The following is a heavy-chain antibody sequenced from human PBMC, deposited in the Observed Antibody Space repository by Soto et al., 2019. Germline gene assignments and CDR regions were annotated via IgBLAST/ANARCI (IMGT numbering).Heavy chain of an antibody. CDR2: ISHSGSGT. V-gene: IGHV4-34*01. Sequence: QVQLQQWGAGLLKPSETLTLTCTVYGGSFSGNYWSWIRQPPGMGLEWIGEISHSGSGTNYNPSLKXRXTXXVDTSKNQSSLKLSSVTAADTAMYYCARGHLPGGNTFYYDYWGQGTLVSVSS. D-gene: IGHD2-15*01. CDR3: ARGHLPGGNTFYYDY. CDR1: GGSFSGNY. J-gene: IGHJ4*02.